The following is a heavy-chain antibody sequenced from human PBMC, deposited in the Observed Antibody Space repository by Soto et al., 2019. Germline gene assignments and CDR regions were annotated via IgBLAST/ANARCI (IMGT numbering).Heavy chain of an antibody. J-gene: IGHJ4*02. CDR3: ARALGLEPRGDY. V-gene: IGHV3-33*01. CDR2: IWYDGSNK. D-gene: IGHD1-1*01. Sequence: GGSLRLSCAASGFTFSSYGMHWVRQAPGKGLEWVAVIWYDGSNKYYADSVKGRFTISRDNSKNTLYLQMNSLRAEDTAVYYCARALGLEPRGDYWGQGTLVTVSS. CDR1: GFTFSSYG.